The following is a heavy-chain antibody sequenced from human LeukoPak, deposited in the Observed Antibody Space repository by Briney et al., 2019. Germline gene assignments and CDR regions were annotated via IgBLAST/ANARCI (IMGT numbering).Heavy chain of an antibody. Sequence: GGSLRLSCAASGFSFSSYSMNWVRQAPGKGLEWVSSISSSSSYIYYADSVKGRFTISRDNAKNSLYLQMNSLRAEDTAVYYCARVLVPTAIGGFDYWGQGTLVTVSS. D-gene: IGHD2-2*02. CDR1: GFSFSSYS. CDR2: ISSSSSYI. CDR3: ARVLVPTAIGGFDY. J-gene: IGHJ4*02. V-gene: IGHV3-21*01.